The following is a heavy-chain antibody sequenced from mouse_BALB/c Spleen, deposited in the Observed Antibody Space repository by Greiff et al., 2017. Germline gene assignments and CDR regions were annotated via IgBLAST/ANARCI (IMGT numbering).Heavy chain of an antibody. D-gene: IGHD2-10*02. CDR2: IWGDGST. J-gene: IGHJ4*01. Sequence: VQLQQSGPGLVAPSQSLSITCTVSGFSLTGYGVNWVRQPPGKGLEWLGMIWGDGSTDYNSALKSRLSISKDNSKSQVFLKMNSLQTDDTTKYYCAREWYGNFYAMDYWGQGTSVTVSS. V-gene: IGHV2-6-7*01. CDR1: GFSLTGYG. CDR3: AREWYGNFYAMDY.